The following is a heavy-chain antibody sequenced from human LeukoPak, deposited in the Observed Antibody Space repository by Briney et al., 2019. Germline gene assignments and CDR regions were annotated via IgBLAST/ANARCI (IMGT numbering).Heavy chain of an antibody. CDR3: ATYSSLNRREFQY. CDR2: ISASGGTT. J-gene: IGHJ1*01. D-gene: IGHD3-22*01. CDR1: GFTFSDYA. V-gene: IGHV3-23*01. Sequence: PGGSLRLSCAASGFTFSDYALTWVRQAPGKGLEWLSTISASGGTTSFADSVKGRFTISRDNSNNRLYLQMNSLRAEDTAVYYCATYSSLNRREFQYWGQGTLLTVSS.